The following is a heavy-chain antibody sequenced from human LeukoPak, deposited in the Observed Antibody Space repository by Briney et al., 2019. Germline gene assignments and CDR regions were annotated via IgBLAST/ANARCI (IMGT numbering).Heavy chain of an antibody. CDR2: ISYDGSNK. CDR3: ARDRGYSGYGQFDY. D-gene: IGHD5-12*01. V-gene: IGHV3-30-3*01. Sequence: GGSLRLSCAASGFTFSSYAMHWVRQAPGKGLEWVAAISYDGSNKYYADSVKGRFTISRDNSKNTLYLQMNSLRAEDTAVYYCARDRGYSGYGQFDYWGQGTLVTVSS. J-gene: IGHJ4*02. CDR1: GFTFSSYA.